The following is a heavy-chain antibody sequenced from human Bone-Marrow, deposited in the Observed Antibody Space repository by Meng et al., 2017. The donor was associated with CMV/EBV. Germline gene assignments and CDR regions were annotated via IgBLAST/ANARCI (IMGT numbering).Heavy chain of an antibody. V-gene: IGHV3-23*01. CDR3: AKDRSMGIQLWLLGEFDY. Sequence: GESLKISCAASGFTFSSYAMSWVRQAPGKELEWVSAISGSGGSTYYADSVKGRFTISRDNSKNTLYLQMNSLRAEDTAVYYCAKDRSMGIQLWLLGEFDYWGQGTLVTFSS. D-gene: IGHD5-18*01. CDR2: ISGSGGST. J-gene: IGHJ4*02. CDR1: GFTFSSYA.